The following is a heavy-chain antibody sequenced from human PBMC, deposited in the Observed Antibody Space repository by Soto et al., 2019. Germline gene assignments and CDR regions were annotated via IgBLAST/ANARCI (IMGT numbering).Heavy chain of an antibody. CDR1: SGTISSSNW. CDR3: ERVVAGYEGGFDY. CDR2: IYHSGST. V-gene: IGHV4-4*02. J-gene: IGHJ4*02. D-gene: IGHD6-19*01. Sequence: QVQLQESDPGLVKPSGTLSLTCAVSSGTISSSNWWSWVRQPPGKGLEWIGEIYHSGSTNYNPSLKSRVTISVDKSKNQFSLKLSSVTAADTAVYYCERVVAGYEGGFDYWGQGTLVTVSS.